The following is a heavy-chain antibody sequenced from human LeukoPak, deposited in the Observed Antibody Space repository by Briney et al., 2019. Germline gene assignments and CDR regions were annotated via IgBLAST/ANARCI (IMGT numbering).Heavy chain of an antibody. J-gene: IGHJ4*02. CDR3: ARGVYGSGSYYFDY. CDR2: IIPIFGTA. V-gene: IGHV1-69*13. CDR1: GGTFSSYA. Sequence: ASVKVSCKASGGTFSSYAISWVRQAPGQGLEWMGGIIPIFGTANYAQKFQRRVTITADESTSTAYMELSSLRSEDTAVYYCARGVYGSGSYYFDYWGQGTLVTVSS. D-gene: IGHD3-10*01.